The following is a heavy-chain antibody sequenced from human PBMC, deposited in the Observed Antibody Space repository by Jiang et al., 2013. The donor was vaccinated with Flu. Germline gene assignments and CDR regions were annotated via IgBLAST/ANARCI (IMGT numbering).Heavy chain of an antibody. J-gene: IGHJ6*02. CDR3: ARMAARLVREGYYPYGLDV. V-gene: IGHV4-4*07. D-gene: IGHD6-6*01. CDR2: ISSSGNT. Sequence: KGLEWLGRISSSGNTNYNPSLKSRITMSVDTSKNQFSLRLRSVTAADTAVYYCARMAARLVREGYYPYGLDVWGRGTTVTVSS.